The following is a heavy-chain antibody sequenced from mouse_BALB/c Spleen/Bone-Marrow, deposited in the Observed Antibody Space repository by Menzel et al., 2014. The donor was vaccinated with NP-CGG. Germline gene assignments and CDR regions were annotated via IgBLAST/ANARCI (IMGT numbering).Heavy chain of an antibody. V-gene: IGHV5-6-3*01. CDR3: ARGNYGNYVDYLDY. J-gene: IGHJ2*01. D-gene: IGHD2-1*01. CDR2: INSNGGST. CDR1: GFTFSSYG. Sequence: EVQLVESGGGLVQPGGSLKLSCAASGFTFSSYGMSWVHQTPDKRLELVASINSNGGSTYYPDSVKGRFTISRDNAKNTLSLQMSSLKSEDTAMYYCARGNYGNYVDYLDYWGQGTTLTVSS.